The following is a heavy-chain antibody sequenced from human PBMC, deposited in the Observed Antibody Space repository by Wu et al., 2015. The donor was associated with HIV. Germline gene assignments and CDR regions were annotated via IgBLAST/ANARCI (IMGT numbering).Heavy chain of an antibody. J-gene: IGHJ6*03. D-gene: IGHD1-7*01. V-gene: IGHV1-2*02. Sequence: QVQLVQSGAEVKKPGASVKVSCKASGYTFTGHYMHWVRQAPGQGLEWMGWINPNNGGTNYAQKFQGRVTMTRDMSISTVYMELSRLRSDDTAVYYCARQLELMYYYYMDVWGKGTTVTVSS. CDR3: ARQLELMYYYYMDV. CDR2: INPNNGGT. CDR1: GYTFTGHY.